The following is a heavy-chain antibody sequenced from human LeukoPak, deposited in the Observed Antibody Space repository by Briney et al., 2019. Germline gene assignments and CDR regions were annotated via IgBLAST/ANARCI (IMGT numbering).Heavy chain of an antibody. D-gene: IGHD2-15*01. CDR2: IYTRGST. Sequence: SETLSLTCTVSGGSINNYYWSWIRQPAGKGLEWIGRIYTRGSTNYNPSLKSRVIMSVDTSKNQFSLKLSSVTAADTAVYYCARGRYCSADICSGGDAFDIWGQGTTVSVSS. V-gene: IGHV4-4*07. CDR1: GGSINNYY. J-gene: IGHJ3*02. CDR3: ARGRYCSADICSGGDAFDI.